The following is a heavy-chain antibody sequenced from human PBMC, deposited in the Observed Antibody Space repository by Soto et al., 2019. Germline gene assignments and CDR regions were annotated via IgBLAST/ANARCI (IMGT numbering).Heavy chain of an antibody. V-gene: IGHV1-18*01. Sequence: ASVKVSCKASGYTFTSYGISWVRQAPGQGLEWMGWISAYNGNTNYAQKLQGRVTMTTDTSTSTAYMELRSLRSDDTAVYYCARDRYCSSTSCYTTLDYWGQGTLVTVSS. D-gene: IGHD2-2*02. CDR1: GYTFTSYG. CDR3: ARDRYCSSTSCYTTLDY. CDR2: ISAYNGNT. J-gene: IGHJ4*02.